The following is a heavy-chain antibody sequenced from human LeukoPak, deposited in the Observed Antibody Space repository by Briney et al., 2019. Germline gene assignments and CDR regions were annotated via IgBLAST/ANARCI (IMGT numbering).Heavy chain of an antibody. CDR2: ISSSSSTI. J-gene: IGHJ6*04. CDR3: AELGITMIGGV. Sequence: GGSLRLSCSASGFTFGTYAMSWVRQAPGKGLEWVSYISSSSSTIYYADSGKGQFTISRDNAKNSLYLQMNSLRAEDTAVYYCAELGITMIGGVWGKGTTVTISS. V-gene: IGHV3-48*04. D-gene: IGHD3-10*02. CDR1: GFTFGTYA.